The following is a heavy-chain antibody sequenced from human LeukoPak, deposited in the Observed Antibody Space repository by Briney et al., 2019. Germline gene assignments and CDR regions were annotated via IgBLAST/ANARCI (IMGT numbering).Heavy chain of an antibody. CDR3: ARGPTSSTSPSRFDL. Sequence: SETLPLTCTVSGGSISSYYWSWIRQPPGKGLEWIGYIYYSGSTNYNPSLKSRVTISVDTSKNQFSLKLSSVTAADTAVYYCARGPTSSTSPSRFDLWGRGTLVTVSS. CDR1: GGSISSYY. D-gene: IGHD2-2*01. V-gene: IGHV4-59*08. J-gene: IGHJ2*01. CDR2: IYYSGST.